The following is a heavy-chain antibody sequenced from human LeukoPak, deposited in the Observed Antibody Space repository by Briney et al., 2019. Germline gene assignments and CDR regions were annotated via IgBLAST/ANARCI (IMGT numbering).Heavy chain of an antibody. CDR2: INPNSGGT. Sequence: ASVKVSCKASGYTFTGYYMHWVRQAPGQGLEWMGWINPNSGGTNYAQKFQGRVTMTRDTSISTAYMELSRLRSDDTAVYYCARDPLTYYYDSSGYLSWGQGTLVTVSS. D-gene: IGHD3-22*01. CDR3: ARDPLTYYYDSSGYLS. V-gene: IGHV1-2*02. CDR1: GYTFTGYY. J-gene: IGHJ5*02.